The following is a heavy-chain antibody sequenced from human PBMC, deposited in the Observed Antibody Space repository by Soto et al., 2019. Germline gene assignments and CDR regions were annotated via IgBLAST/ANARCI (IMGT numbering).Heavy chain of an antibody. CDR1: CYTFTSSY. D-gene: IGHD6-13*01. CDR2: INPSGGST. V-gene: IGHV1-46*01. Sequence: DSVKVSYQASCYTFTSSYMHWVRQAPGQLLEWMGIINPSGGSTSYAQKFQGRVTMTRDTSTSTVYMELSSLRSEDTAVYYCARDPRYSSSWSFYSGMDVWGQGTTVIVSS. CDR3: ARDPRYSSSWSFYSGMDV. J-gene: IGHJ6*02.